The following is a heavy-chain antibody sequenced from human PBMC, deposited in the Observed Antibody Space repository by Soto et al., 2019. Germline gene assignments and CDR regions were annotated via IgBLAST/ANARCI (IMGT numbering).Heavy chain of an antibody. CDR3: ARVGGSYSAL. Sequence: ETLVLTFAVPGVSISCYYWSWIRQPAGKGLEWIGRIYTSGSTNYNPSLKSRVTMSVDTSKNQFSLKLSSVTDADTDVYYCARVGGSYSALWGQGTLVTVYS. CDR1: GVSISCYY. V-gene: IGHV4-4*07. CDR2: IYTSGST. J-gene: IGHJ4*02. D-gene: IGHD1-26*01.